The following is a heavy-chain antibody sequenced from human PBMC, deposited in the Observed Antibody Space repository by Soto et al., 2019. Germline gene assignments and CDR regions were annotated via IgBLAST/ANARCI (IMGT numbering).Heavy chain of an antibody. J-gene: IGHJ6*03. Sequence: DVQLLESGGGLAQRGGSLRLSCAASGFSFSTYGMTWFRQAPGKGLEWVSYGGSGGSTYYADSVKGRFTISRDNSKNTLYLPMNSLRAEDTAVYYCVKFRGRAYHYYYMDVWGNGTTVTVSS. D-gene: IGHD3-16*01. V-gene: IGHV3-23*01. CDR3: VKFRGRAYHYYYMDV. CDR1: GFSFSTYG. CDR2: YGGSGGST.